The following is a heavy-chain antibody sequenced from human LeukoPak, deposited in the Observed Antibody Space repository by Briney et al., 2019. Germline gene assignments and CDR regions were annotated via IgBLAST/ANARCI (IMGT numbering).Heavy chain of an antibody. Sequence: GGSLRLSCAASGFTFSRYGMHWVRQAPGKGLEWVAFIRYDGSNKYYAASVKGRFTISRDNSKNTLYLQMNSLRAEDTAVYYCAKDRNRFGELSGWGQGTLVTVSS. CDR3: AKDRNRFGELSG. CDR1: GFTFSRYG. CDR2: IRYDGSNK. D-gene: IGHD3-10*01. V-gene: IGHV3-30*02. J-gene: IGHJ4*02.